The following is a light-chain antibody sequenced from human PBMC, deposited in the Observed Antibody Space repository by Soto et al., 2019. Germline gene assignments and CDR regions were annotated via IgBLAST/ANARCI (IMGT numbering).Light chain of an antibody. CDR2: GAS. CDR1: QSVSSN. Sequence: EIVMTQSPATLSVSPGERATLSCRASQSVSSNLAWYQQKFGQAPRLLIYGASTRATGCPARFSGSGSGTEFTLTISSLQSEDFAVYYCQQYNNWPRTVGQGTKLEIK. V-gene: IGKV3-15*01. CDR3: QQYNNWPRT. J-gene: IGKJ2*01.